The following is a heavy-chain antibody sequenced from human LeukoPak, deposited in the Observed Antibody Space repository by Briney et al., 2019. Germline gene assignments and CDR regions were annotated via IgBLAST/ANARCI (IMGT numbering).Heavy chain of an antibody. V-gene: IGHV4-39*01. CDR2: IYYSGST. D-gene: IGHD3-22*01. CDR1: GGSISSSSYY. J-gene: IGHJ1*01. Sequence: SETLSLTCTVSGGSISSSSYYWGWIRQPPGKGLEWIGSIYYSGSTYYNPSLKSRVTISVDTSKNQFSLKLSSVTAADTAVYYCARGITMIVVVSLRPPAEYFQHWGQGTLVTVSS. CDR3: ARGITMIVVVSLRPPAEYFQH.